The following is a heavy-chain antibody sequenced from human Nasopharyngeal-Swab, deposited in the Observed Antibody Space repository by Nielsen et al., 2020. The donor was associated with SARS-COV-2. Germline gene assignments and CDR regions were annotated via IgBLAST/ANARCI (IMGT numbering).Heavy chain of an antibody. CDR3: ARDRSIEADAFDI. Sequence: QILSLTCAISVDSVSRNSAAWNWIRQSPSGGLEWLGRTYYRSKLYNDYAVSAKSRITINPDTSKNQLSLQLNSVTPEDTAVYYCARDRSIEADAFDIWGQGTMVTVSS. CDR2: TYYRSKLYN. V-gene: IGHV6-1*01. D-gene: IGHD2-15*01. J-gene: IGHJ3*02. CDR1: VDSVSRNSAA.